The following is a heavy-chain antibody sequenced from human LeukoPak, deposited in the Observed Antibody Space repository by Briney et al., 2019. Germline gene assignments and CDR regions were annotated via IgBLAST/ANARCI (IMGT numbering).Heavy chain of an antibody. CDR1: GCTFSSYW. J-gene: IGHJ4*02. D-gene: IGHD3-22*01. Sequence: GGSLRLSCAATGCTFSSYWMHWVRQAPGKGLVWVSRINSDGSSTNYADSVKGRFTISRDNAKNTLFLQTNSLRAEDTAVYYCARGPYYYDSSGYYYWGQGTLVTVSS. CDR3: ARGPYYYDSSGYYY. V-gene: IGHV3-74*01. CDR2: INSDGSST.